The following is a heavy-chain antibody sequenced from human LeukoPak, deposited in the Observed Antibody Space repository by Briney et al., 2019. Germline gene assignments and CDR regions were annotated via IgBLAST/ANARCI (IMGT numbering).Heavy chain of an antibody. Sequence: ASVKVSCKASRYTFTSYDINWVRQATGQGLEWMGWMNPNSGNTGYAQKFQGRVTMTRNTSISTAYMELSSLRSGDTAVYYCARGMATIRGDVWGKGTTVTVSS. CDR3: ARGMATIRGDV. CDR1: RYTFTSYD. J-gene: IGHJ6*04. V-gene: IGHV1-8*01. CDR2: MNPNSGNT. D-gene: IGHD5-24*01.